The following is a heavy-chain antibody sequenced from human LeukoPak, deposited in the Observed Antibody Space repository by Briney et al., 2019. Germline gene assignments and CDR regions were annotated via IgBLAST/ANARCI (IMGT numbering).Heavy chain of an antibody. CDR3: ARDPYNGAYSEGYYYYYMDV. D-gene: IGHD1-1*01. Sequence: GGSLRLSCAASGFTFSSYGMHWVRQAPGKGLEWVAFIRYDRRNQYYADSVKGRFTISRDNAQNSLYLQMNSLRVEDTAIYYCARDPYNGAYSEGYYYYYMDVWGKGTTVTVSS. J-gene: IGHJ6*03. CDR2: IRYDRRNQ. V-gene: IGHV3-30*02. CDR1: GFTFSSYG.